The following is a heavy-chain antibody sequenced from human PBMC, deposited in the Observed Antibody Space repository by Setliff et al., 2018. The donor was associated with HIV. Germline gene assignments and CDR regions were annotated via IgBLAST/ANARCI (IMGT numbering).Heavy chain of an antibody. D-gene: IGHD2-8*02. CDR3: ARWRDSTGSPSGHFDY. J-gene: IGHJ4*01. V-gene: IGHV4-39*01. CDR2: VYYRGIT. CDR1: GGSLTSSSYY. Sequence: PSETLSLTCTVSGGSLTSSSYYWGWIRQPPGKGLEWLGLVYYRGITFYSPSLKSPVTISIDTSKSQFSLRLSSVTAADTAVYYCARWRDSTGSPSGHFDYWGHGKLVTVSS.